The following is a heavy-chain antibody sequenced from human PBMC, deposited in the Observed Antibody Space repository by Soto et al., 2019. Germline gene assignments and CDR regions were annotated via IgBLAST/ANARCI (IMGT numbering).Heavy chain of an antibody. V-gene: IGHV4-4*02. Sequence: SETLSLTCAVSGGSISSSNWWSWVRQPPGKGLEWIGEIYHSGSTNYNPSLKSRVTISVDKSKNQFSLKLSSVTAADTAVYYCARDLTAILGYCSGGSCYQLGWFDPWGQGTLVTVSS. CDR1: GGSISSSNW. J-gene: IGHJ5*02. CDR3: ARDLTAILGYCSGGSCYQLGWFDP. D-gene: IGHD2-15*01. CDR2: IYHSGST.